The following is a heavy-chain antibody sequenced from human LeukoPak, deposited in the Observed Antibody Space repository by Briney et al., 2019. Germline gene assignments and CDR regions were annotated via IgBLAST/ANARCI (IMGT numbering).Heavy chain of an antibody. CDR1: GFTFSSDA. V-gene: IGHV3-23*01. Sequence: GGSLRLSCAASGFTFSSDAMSSVRQTPGKGLEWDSAIIGSGVSTYYADSVQGRFTISRENTKNTLYLQINSLRAEDTAVYYCAKSPATTDYYFDYWGQGTLVTVSS. CDR3: AKSPATTDYYFDY. D-gene: IGHD2-15*01. CDR2: IIGSGVST. J-gene: IGHJ4*02.